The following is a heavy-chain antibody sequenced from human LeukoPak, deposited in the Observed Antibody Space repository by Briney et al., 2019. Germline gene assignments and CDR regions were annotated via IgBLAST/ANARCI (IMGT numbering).Heavy chain of an antibody. D-gene: IGHD6-13*01. V-gene: IGHV4-39*01. CDR2: IYYSGST. CDR1: GGSIGSSSYY. Sequence: KPSETLSLTCTVSGGSIGSSSYYWGWIRQPPGKGLEWIGSIYYSGSTYYNPSLKSRVTISVDTSKNQFSLKLSSVTAADTAVHYCAKQSSSWSLSFDYWGQGTLVTVSS. J-gene: IGHJ4*02. CDR3: AKQSSSWSLSFDY.